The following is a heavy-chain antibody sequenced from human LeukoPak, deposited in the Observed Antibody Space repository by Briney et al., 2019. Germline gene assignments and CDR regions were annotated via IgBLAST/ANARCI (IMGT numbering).Heavy chain of an antibody. CDR2: ISGSGDST. J-gene: IGHJ5*02. V-gene: IGHV3-23*01. Sequence: GGSLRLSCAASGFTFSSFGMSWVRQAPGKGLEWVSAISGSGDSTYYADSVKGRFTISRDNSNNTLFLQMNSLRAEDTAVYYCAKVGYFYGSGSYYLGWFDPWGQGTLVTVSS. CDR1: GFTFSSFG. CDR3: AKVGYFYGSGSYYLGWFDP. D-gene: IGHD3-10*01.